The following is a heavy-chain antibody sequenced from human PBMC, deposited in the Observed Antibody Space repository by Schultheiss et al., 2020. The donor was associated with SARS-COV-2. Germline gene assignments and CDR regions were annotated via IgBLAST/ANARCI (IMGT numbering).Heavy chain of an antibody. CDR2: IKSKTDGGTT. J-gene: IGHJ4*02. V-gene: IGHV3-15*01. Sequence: GGSLRLSCAASGFTLSGPAMHWVRQASGRGLEWVGRIKSKTDGGTTDYAAPVKGRFTISRDDSKNTLYLQMNSLKTEDTAVYYCTTVGNDYGDYTFDYWGQGTLVTVSS. CDR1: GFTLSGPA. CDR3: TTVGNDYGDYTFDY. D-gene: IGHD4-17*01.